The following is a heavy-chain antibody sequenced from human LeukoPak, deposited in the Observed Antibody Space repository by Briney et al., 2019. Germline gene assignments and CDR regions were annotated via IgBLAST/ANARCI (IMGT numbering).Heavy chain of an antibody. V-gene: IGHV3-23*01. D-gene: IGHD1-14*01. Sequence: GGSLRLSCAASGFSFNNYAMVWVRQTPGKGLEWVSVISAGNDIVYADSVKGRFSISRDSSKNTLYLQMNSLRVEDTAVYYCAKVLPHRVLLNYYYGMDVWGQGTTVTVSS. CDR3: AKVLPHRVLLNYYYGMDV. CDR2: ISAGNDI. CDR1: GFSFNNYA. J-gene: IGHJ6*02.